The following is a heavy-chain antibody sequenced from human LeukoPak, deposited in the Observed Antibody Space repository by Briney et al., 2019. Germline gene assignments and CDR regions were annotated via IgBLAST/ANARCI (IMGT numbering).Heavy chain of an antibody. CDR3: ARFSVGYYYGSGSYQGYYSMDV. Sequence: SQTLSLTCTVSGGSISSGSYYWSWIRQPAGKGLEWIGRIYTSGSTNYNPSRKSRVTISVDTSKNQFSLKLSSVPAADTAVYYCARFSVGYYYGSGSYQGYYSMDVWGQGTTVTVSS. V-gene: IGHV4-61*02. D-gene: IGHD3-10*01. CDR2: IYTSGST. J-gene: IGHJ6*03. CDR1: GGSISSGSYY.